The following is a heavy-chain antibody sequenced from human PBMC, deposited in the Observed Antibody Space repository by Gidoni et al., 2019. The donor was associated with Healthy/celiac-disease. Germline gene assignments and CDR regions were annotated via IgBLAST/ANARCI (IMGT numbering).Heavy chain of an antibody. D-gene: IGHD3-16*02. CDR2: ISSSSSYI. CDR3: AATYDYVWGSYRFPFDY. Sequence: EVQLVESGGGLVKPGGSLRLSCAASGFTFSSYSMNWVRQAPGKGLEWVSSISSSSSYIYYADSVKGRFTISRDNAKNSLYLQMNSLRVEDTAVYYCAATYDYVWGSYRFPFDYWGQGTLVTVSS. J-gene: IGHJ4*02. V-gene: IGHV3-21*01. CDR1: GFTFSSYS.